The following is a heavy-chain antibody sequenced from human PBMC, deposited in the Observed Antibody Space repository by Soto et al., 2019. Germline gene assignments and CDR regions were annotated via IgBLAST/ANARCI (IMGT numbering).Heavy chain of an antibody. CDR2: IYYSGST. Sequence: SETLSLTCTVSGGSISSGDYYWGWIRQPPGKGLEWIGYIYYSGSTYYNPSLKSRVAISVDTSKNQFSLKLSSVTAADTAVYYCARLRADSSGYYYDYNWFDPWGQGTLVTVSS. J-gene: IGHJ5*02. V-gene: IGHV4-30-4*02. CDR3: ARLRADSSGYYYDYNWFDP. D-gene: IGHD3-22*01. CDR1: GGSISSGDYY.